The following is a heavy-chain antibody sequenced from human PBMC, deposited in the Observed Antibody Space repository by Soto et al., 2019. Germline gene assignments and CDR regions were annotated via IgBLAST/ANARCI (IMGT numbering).Heavy chain of an antibody. D-gene: IGHD3-22*01. Sequence: KASETLSLTCTVSGGSVSSGSYYWSWIRQPPGKGLEWIGYIYYSGSTNYNPSLKSRVTISVDTSKNQFSLKLSSVTAADTAVYYCARDGGDYYDSSGLDYWGQGTLVTVSS. V-gene: IGHV4-61*01. J-gene: IGHJ4*02. CDR2: IYYSGST. CDR3: ARDGGDYYDSSGLDY. CDR1: GGSVSSGSYY.